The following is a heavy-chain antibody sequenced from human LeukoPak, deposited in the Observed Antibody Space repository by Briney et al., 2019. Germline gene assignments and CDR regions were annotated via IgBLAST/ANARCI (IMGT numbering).Heavy chain of an antibody. CDR1: GGSISSYY. D-gene: IGHD6-19*01. CDR3: ARGLGAIAVAGWSYYFDY. V-gene: IGHV4-59*01. CDR2: IYYSGST. J-gene: IGHJ4*02. Sequence: PSETLSLTCTVSGGSISSYYWSWIRQPPGKGLEWIGYIYYSGSTNYNPSLKSRVTISVDTSKNQFSLKLSSVTAADTAVYYCARGLGAIAVAGWSYYFDYWGQGTLVTVSS.